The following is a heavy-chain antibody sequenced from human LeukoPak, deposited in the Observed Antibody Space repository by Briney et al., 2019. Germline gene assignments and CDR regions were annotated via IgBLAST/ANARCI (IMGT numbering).Heavy chain of an antibody. V-gene: IGHV3-33*01. D-gene: IGHD6-19*01. CDR3: ARDYSAMVVAGEMRGWFHP. Sequence: GGSLRLSCAASGFTFNNYGMHWVRQAPGKGLEWVAGIWYDGSNKYYADSAKGRFTISRDNSKNTLYLQMNSLRAEDTALYYCARDYSAMVVAGEMRGWFHPWGQGTLVTVSS. CDR2: IWYDGSNK. CDR1: GFTFNNYG. J-gene: IGHJ5*02.